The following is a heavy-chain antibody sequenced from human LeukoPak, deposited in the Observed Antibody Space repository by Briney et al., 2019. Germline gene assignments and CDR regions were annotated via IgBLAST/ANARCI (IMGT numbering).Heavy chain of an antibody. J-gene: IGHJ4*02. CDR2: INHSGST. V-gene: IGHV4-30-2*01. Sequence: SQTLSLTCTVSGGSISSGGYYWSWIRQPPGKGLEWIGEINHSGSTNYNPSLKSRVTISVDTSKNQFSLKLSSVTAADTAVYYCARGRGGYSSGWVDYWGQGTLVTVSS. CDR3: ARGRGGYSSGWVDY. D-gene: IGHD6-19*01. CDR1: GGSISSGGYY.